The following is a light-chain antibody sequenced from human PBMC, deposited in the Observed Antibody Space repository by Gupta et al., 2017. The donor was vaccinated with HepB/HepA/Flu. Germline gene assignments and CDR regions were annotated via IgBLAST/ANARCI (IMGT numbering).Light chain of an antibody. V-gene: IGLV2-14*01. Sequence: QSALTQPASVSGSPGQSITISCSGTSSDVDGYNFVSWYHQHPGKAPKLMIYDVTNRPSGVSNRFSGSKSGNTASLTISGLQAEDEADYYCSSYTSTSTSETVFGGGTKLTVL. J-gene: IGLJ2*01. CDR3: SSYTSTSTSETV. CDR1: SSDVDGYNF. CDR2: DVT.